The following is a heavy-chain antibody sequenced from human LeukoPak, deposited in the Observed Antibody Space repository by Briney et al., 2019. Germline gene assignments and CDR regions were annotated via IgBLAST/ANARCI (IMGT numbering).Heavy chain of an antibody. CDR1: GFTFSSYT. J-gene: IGHJ4*02. CDR3: ARRAGAYSHPYGY. V-gene: IGHV3-21*04. CDR2: ITRSSNYI. D-gene: IGHD4/OR15-4a*01. Sequence: KSGGSLRLSCVASGFTFSSYTMNWVRQAPGKGLEWVSSITRSSNYIYYADSVKGRFTISRDNSKNTLYLQMNSLRAEDTAVYYCARRAGAYSHPYGYWGQGTLVTVSS.